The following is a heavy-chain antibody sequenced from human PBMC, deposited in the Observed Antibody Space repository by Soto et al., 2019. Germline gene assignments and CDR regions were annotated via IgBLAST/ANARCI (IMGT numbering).Heavy chain of an antibody. J-gene: IGHJ4*02. CDR1: GYTFTSYA. Sequence: AASVKVSCKASGYTFTSYAMHWVRQAPGQRLEWMGWINAGNGNTKYSQKFQGRVTITRDTSASTAYMELSSLRSEDTAVYYCARTPARDGYIKRYFDYWGQGTLVTVSS. CDR2: INAGNGNT. CDR3: ARTPARDGYIKRYFDY. V-gene: IGHV1-3*01. D-gene: IGHD5-12*01.